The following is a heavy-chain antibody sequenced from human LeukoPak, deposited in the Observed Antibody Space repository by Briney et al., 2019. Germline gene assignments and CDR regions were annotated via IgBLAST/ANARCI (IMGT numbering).Heavy chain of an antibody. CDR1: GFTFSSYG. Sequence: PGGSPRLSLAAAGFTFSSYGMHLGRPAPGKGLEWVAFIRYDGSNKYYADSVKGRFTISRDNSKNTLYLQMNSLRAEDTAVYYCANFKGYWGQGTLVTVSS. CDR3: ANFKGY. V-gene: IGHV3-30*02. J-gene: IGHJ4*02. CDR2: IRYDGSNK.